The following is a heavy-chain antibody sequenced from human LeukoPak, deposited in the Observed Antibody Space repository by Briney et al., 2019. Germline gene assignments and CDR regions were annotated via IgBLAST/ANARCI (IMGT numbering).Heavy chain of an antibody. CDR2: ISAYNGNT. CDR1: GYTFTGYY. V-gene: IGHV1-18*04. CDR3: ARVKHIKLTVSDY. Sequence: ASVKVSCKASGYTFTGYYMHWVRQAPGQGLEWMGWISAYNGNTNYAQKLQGRVTMTTDTSTSTAYMELRSLRSDDTAVYYCARVKHIKLTVSDYWGQGTLVTVSP. D-gene: IGHD2-21*01. J-gene: IGHJ4*02.